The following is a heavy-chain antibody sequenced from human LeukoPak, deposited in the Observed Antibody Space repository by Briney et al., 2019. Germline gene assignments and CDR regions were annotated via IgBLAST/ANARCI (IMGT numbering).Heavy chain of an antibody. CDR2: LYRSRRT. J-gene: IGHJ4*02. Sequence: PADTLSLTCTVSGGSISSYYWSWIRQPPGKGLEWLGYLYRSRRTHYNPSLKSRVTISVDTSKNLLSLKLSSVTAADTAVYYCARLGYSYGSFDYWGQGTLVTVS. CDR3: ARLGYSYGSFDY. CDR1: GGSISSYY. D-gene: IGHD5-18*01. V-gene: IGHV4-59*08.